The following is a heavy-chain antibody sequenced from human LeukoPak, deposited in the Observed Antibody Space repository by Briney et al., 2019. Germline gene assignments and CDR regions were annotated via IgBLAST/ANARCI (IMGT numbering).Heavy chain of an antibody. CDR1: GFTFSSYN. CDR3: TRDPRHLDY. J-gene: IGHJ4*02. CDR2: ITSGSSYI. V-gene: IGHV3-21*04. Sequence: GGSLRLSCAASGFTFSSYNMNWVRQAPGKGLEWVSSITSGSSYIYYADSVKGRFTISRDNAKNSLYLQMNNLRADDTAVYYCTRDPRHLDYWGQGTLVTVSS.